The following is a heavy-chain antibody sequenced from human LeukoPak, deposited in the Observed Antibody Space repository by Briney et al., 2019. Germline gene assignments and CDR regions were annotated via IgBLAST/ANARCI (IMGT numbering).Heavy chain of an antibody. CDR2: INHSGST. CDR3: ARGGRRYYGSGSSPDY. J-gene: IGHJ4*02. D-gene: IGHD3-10*01. CDR1: GGSFSGYY. V-gene: IGHV4-34*01. Sequence: PSETLSLTCAVYGGSFSGYYWSWIRQPPGKGLEWIGEINHSGSTNYNPSPKSRVTISVDTSKNQFSLKLSSVTAADTAVYYCARGGRRYYGSGSSPDYWGQGTLVTVSS.